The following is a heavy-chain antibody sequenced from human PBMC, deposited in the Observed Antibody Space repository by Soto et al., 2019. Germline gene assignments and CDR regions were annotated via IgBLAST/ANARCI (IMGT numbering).Heavy chain of an antibody. CDR1: GYTFTSYG. CDR3: ARVLEGRGGVCSGGSCYPVETIYYYYYMDV. J-gene: IGHJ6*03. CDR2: ISAYNGNT. D-gene: IGHD2-15*01. Sequence: ASVKVSCKASGYTFTSYGISWVRQAPGQGLEWMGWISAYNGNTNYAQKLQGRVTMTTDTSTSTAYMELRSLGSDGTAVYYCARVLEGRGGVCSGGSCYPVETIYYYYYMDVWGKGTTVTVSS. V-gene: IGHV1-18*01.